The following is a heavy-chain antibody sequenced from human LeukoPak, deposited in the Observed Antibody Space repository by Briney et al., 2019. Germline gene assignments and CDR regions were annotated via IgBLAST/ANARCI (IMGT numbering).Heavy chain of an antibody. V-gene: IGHV3-23*01. D-gene: IGHD3-16*01. CDR1: GFTFSAYA. J-gene: IGHJ4*02. CDR2: ITASGGST. Sequence: SGGSLRLSCEASGFTFSAYAMTWVRQAPGKGLEWVSAITASGGSTKYADSVKGRFTISRDNSKNTLYLQMNSLRAEDTAVYYCAKGGNWIFRADFDYWGQGTLVTVSS. CDR3: AKGGNWIFRADFDY.